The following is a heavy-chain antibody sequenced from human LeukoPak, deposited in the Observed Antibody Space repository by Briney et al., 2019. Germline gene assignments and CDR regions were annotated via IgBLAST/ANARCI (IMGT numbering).Heavy chain of an antibody. V-gene: IGHV1-69*13. Sequence: ASVKVSCKASGGTFSSYAISWVRQAPGQGLEWMGGIIPIFGTANYAQKFQGRVTITADESTSTAYMELSSLRSEDTAVYYCARERVVTAIPTHYYYYGMDVWGQGTTVTVSS. CDR3: ARERVVTAIPTHYYYYGMDV. CDR1: GGTFSSYA. CDR2: IIPIFGTA. J-gene: IGHJ6*02. D-gene: IGHD2-21*02.